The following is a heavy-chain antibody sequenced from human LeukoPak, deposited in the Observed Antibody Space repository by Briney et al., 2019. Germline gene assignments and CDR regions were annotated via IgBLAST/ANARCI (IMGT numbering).Heavy chain of an antibody. CDR1: GGSITSHY. CDR3: ARVLYLGDYYYYMDV. CDR2: LNYSGRT. D-gene: IGHD3-16*01. V-gene: IGHV4-59*11. J-gene: IGHJ6*03. Sequence: SGALSLTCTGSGGSITSHYWSWIRQPPGKGLEWIGYLNYSGRTNYNPSLKSRVTMSADTSKNQFSLKLSSVTAADTAVYYCARVLYLGDYYYYMDVWGKGTTVTVSS.